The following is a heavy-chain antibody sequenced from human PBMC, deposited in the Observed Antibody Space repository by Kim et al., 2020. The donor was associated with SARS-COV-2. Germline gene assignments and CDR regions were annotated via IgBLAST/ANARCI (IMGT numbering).Heavy chain of an antibody. Sequence: GGSLRLSCAASGFTFSGSAMHWVRQASGKGLEWVGRIRSKANSYATAYAASVKGRFTISRDDSKNTAYLQMNSLKTEDTAVYYCTSRYYGSGSYYPPYYYYGMDVWGQGTTVTVSS. CDR3: TSRYYGSGSYYPPYYYYGMDV. CDR2: IRSKANSYAT. CDR1: GFTFSGSA. J-gene: IGHJ6*02. V-gene: IGHV3-73*01. D-gene: IGHD3-10*01.